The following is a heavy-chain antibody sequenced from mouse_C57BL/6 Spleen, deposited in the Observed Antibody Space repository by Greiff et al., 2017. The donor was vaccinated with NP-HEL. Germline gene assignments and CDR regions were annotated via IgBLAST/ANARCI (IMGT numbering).Heavy chain of an antibody. CDR2: IRLKSDDYAT. V-gene: IGHV6-3*01. J-gene: IGHJ2*01. D-gene: IGHD1-1*01. Sequence: DVKLQESGGGLVQPGGSMKLSCVASGFNFSNYWMNWVRQSPEKGLEWVAQIRLKSDDYATHYAESVKGRFTISRDYSKSSVYLQTNNLRAEDTGIYYCTKIYYYGSSPDYGGQGTTLTVSS. CDR1: GFNFSNYW. CDR3: TKIYYYGSSPDY.